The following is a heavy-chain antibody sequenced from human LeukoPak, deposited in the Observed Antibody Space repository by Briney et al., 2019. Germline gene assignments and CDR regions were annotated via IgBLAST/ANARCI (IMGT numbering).Heavy chain of an antibody. CDR2: IYYTGST. CDR1: GGSISTYY. V-gene: IGHV4-59*12. D-gene: IGHD3-10*01. Sequence: SETLSLTCTLSGGSISTYYWSWVRQPPGKGLEWIGYIYYTGSTDYNPSLKSRVTMSVDTSKNQFSLKLSSVTAADTAVYYCGALGGFGEFQPLGPISHDYWGQGTLVTVSS. J-gene: IGHJ4*02. CDR3: GALGGFGEFQPLGPISHDY.